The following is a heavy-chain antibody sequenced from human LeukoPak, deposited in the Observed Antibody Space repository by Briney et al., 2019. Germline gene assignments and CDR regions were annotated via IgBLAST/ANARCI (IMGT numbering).Heavy chain of an antibody. V-gene: IGHV1-8*03. J-gene: IGHJ3*02. CDR3: ARVGATTHAFDI. Sequence: GASVKVSCKASGYTFTSYDINWVRQATGQGLEWMGWMNPNSGNTGYARKFQGRVTITRNTSISTAYMELSSLRSEDTAVYYCARVGATTHAFDIWGQGTMVTVSS. D-gene: IGHD1-26*01. CDR1: GYTFTSYD. CDR2: MNPNSGNT.